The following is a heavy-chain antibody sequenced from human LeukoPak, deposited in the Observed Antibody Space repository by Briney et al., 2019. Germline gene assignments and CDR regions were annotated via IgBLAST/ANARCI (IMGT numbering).Heavy chain of an antibody. Sequence: PGGSLRLSCAASGFTFGDYGMSWVRQAPGKGLEWVSDINWNGGSTDYADSVKGRFTISRDNAKNSLYLHMSSLRDEDTAFYYCARRHTTNWYNWFDPWGQGTLVIVSS. CDR1: GFTFGDYG. J-gene: IGHJ5*02. CDR3: ARRHTTNWYNWFDP. V-gene: IGHV3-20*04. D-gene: IGHD1-1*01. CDR2: INWNGGST.